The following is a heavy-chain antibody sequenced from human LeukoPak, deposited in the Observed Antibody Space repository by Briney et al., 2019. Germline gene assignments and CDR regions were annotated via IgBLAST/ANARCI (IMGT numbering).Heavy chain of an antibody. CDR1: GFTFSNHA. CDR2: ISGSGHGPVT. Sequence: GGSLRLSCAASGFTFSNHAMNWVRQAPGKGLEWVSIISGSGHGPVTYYADSVKGRFTISRDNAKNSVSLQINSLRAEDTAVYYCARDRNFVAFDIWGQGTMVTVSS. D-gene: IGHD1-14*01. CDR3: ARDRNFVAFDI. J-gene: IGHJ3*02. V-gene: IGHV3-21*06.